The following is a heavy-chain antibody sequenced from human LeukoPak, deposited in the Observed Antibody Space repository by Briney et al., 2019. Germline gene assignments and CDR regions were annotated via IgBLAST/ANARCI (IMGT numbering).Heavy chain of an antibody. CDR2: IKSKIDGGTT. Sequence: AGGSLRLSCAASGFTFSNAWMSWVRQAPGKGLEWVGRIKSKIDGGTTDYAAPVKGRFTISRNDSKNTLYLQMNSLKTEDTAVYYCTTRDFWSGYYTGKYFQHWGQGTLVTVSS. J-gene: IGHJ1*01. CDR3: TTRDFWSGYYTGKYFQH. D-gene: IGHD3-3*01. CDR1: GFTFSNAW. V-gene: IGHV3-15*01.